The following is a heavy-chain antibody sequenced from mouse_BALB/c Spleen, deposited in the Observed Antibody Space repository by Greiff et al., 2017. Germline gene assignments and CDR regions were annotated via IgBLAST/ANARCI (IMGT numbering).Heavy chain of an antibody. CDR2: IDPENGDT. CDR3: NAYYYGSRRGFAY. D-gene: IGHD1-1*01. J-gene: IGHJ3*01. V-gene: IGHV14-4*02. Sequence: DVQLVESGAELVRSGASVKLSCTASGFNIKDYYMHWVKQRPEQGLEWIGWIDPENGDTEYAPKFQGKATMTADTSSNTAYLQLSSLTSEDTAVYYCNAYYYGSRRGFAYWGQGTLVTVSA. CDR1: GFNIKDYY.